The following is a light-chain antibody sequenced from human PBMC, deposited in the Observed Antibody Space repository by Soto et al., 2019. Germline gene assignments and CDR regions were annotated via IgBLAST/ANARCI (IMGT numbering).Light chain of an antibody. CDR2: DVS. J-gene: IGLJ1*01. CDR3: SSYTSSSTFYV. V-gene: IGLV2-14*01. Sequence: QSALTQPASVSGSPGQSITISCTGTSSDVGGYNYVSWYQQHPGKAPKLVIYDVSNRPSGVSNRFSGSKSGNTASLTISGLQAEDEADYYCSSYTSSSTFYVFGTGTKLTVL. CDR1: SSDVGGYNY.